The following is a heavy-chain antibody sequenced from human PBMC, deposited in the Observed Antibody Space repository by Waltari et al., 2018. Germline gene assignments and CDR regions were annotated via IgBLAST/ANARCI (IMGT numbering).Heavy chain of an antibody. D-gene: IGHD3-3*01. Sequence: QVQLQESGPGLVKASETLSLTCAVSGDSINNYYWGWIRQPPGKELEWIGYIAYNGKTNYNPSLKSRVTISSDTSKTQFSLKLSSVTAADTAVYYCARSYDFWSGYPLDYWGQGTLVTVSS. CDR1: GDSINNYY. J-gene: IGHJ4*02. CDR3: ARSYDFWSGYPLDY. CDR2: IAYNGKT. V-gene: IGHV4-59*01.